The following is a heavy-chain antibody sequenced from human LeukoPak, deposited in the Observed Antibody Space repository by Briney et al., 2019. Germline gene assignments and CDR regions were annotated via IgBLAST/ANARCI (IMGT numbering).Heavy chain of an antibody. Sequence: GGSLRLSCAASGFTFSSYKMSWVRQAPGKGLEWVANIKQDGTERYYVDSVKGRFTISRDNVKNSLYLQMNSLRAEDTAVYYCARVVDTAMVLYGAFDIWGQGTMVTVSS. J-gene: IGHJ3*02. CDR2: IKQDGTER. CDR1: GFTFSSYK. CDR3: ARVVDTAMVLYGAFDI. D-gene: IGHD5-18*01. V-gene: IGHV3-7*01.